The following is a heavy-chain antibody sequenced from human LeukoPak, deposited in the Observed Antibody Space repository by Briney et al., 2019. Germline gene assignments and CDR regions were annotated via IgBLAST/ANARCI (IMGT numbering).Heavy chain of an antibody. J-gene: IGHJ4*02. Sequence: GGSLRLSCAASGFTFSRYGMHWVRQAPGKGLEWVAVISYVGSNKYYADSVKGRFTISRDNSKNTLYLQMNSLRAADTAVYYCAKDAGYYYDSSGYYLDYWGQGTLVTVSS. V-gene: IGHV3-30*18. CDR1: GFTFSRYG. CDR2: ISYVGSNK. D-gene: IGHD3-22*01. CDR3: AKDAGYYYDSSGYYLDY.